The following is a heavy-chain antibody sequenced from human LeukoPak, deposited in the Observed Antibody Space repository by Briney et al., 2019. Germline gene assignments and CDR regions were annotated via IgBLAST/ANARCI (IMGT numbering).Heavy chain of an antibody. CDR1: GFTFSNYA. CDR3: ASRRGSNRPFDY. Sequence: GGSLRLSCAASGFTFSNYAMHWVRQAPGKGLEWVAVISYDGSNKYYTDSVKGRFTISGDSSKNTLYLQMNSLTAEDSAVYYCASRRGSNRPFDYWGQGTLVTVSS. V-gene: IGHV3-30*04. J-gene: IGHJ4*02. D-gene: IGHD1-26*01. CDR2: ISYDGSNK.